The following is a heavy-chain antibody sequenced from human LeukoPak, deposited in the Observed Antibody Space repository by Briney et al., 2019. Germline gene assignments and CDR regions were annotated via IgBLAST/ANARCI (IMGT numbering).Heavy chain of an antibody. CDR2: IYPGDSDT. D-gene: IGHD6-13*01. CDR1: GYSFTSYW. CDR3: ARLEQQLVPLDY. J-gene: IGHJ4*02. V-gene: IGHV5-51*01. Sequence: KSGGSLKISCKGSGYSFTSYWIGWVRQMPGKGLEWMGIIYPGDSDTRYSPSFQGQVTISADKSISTAYLQWSSLKASDTARYYCARLEQQLVPLDYWGQGTLVTVSS.